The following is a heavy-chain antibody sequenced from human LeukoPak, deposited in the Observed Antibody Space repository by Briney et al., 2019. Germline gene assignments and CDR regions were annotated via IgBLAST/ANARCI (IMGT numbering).Heavy chain of an antibody. J-gene: IGHJ4*02. V-gene: IGHV3-66*01. CDR2: IYSAGIT. CDR3: ARDRPYFEY. Sequence: GGSLRLSCAVSGFTVSSSYMSWVRQAPGKGLEWVPVIYSAGITYYADSVKDRFIISRDNSENTLYLELNSLRAEDTAVYYCARDRPYFEYWGQGTLVTVSS. CDR1: GFTVSSSY. D-gene: IGHD6-6*01.